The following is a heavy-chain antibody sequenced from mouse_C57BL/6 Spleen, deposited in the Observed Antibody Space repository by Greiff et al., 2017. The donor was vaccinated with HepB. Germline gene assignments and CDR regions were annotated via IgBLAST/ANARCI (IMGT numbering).Heavy chain of an antibody. V-gene: IGHV1-64*01. CDR1: GYTFTSYW. D-gene: IGHD1-1*01. CDR2: IHPNSGST. Sequence: VQLKQPGAELVKPGASVKLSCKASGYTFTSYWMHWVKQRPGQGLEWIGMIHPNSGSTNYNEKFKSKATLTVDKSSSTAYMHLSSLTSEDSAVYYCARSNYGSFAYWGQGTLVTVSA. J-gene: IGHJ3*01. CDR3: ARSNYGSFAY.